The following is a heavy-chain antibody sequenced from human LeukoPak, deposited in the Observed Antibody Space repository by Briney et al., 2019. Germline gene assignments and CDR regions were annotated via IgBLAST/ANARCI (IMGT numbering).Heavy chain of an antibody. CDR1: GFTFSSYS. J-gene: IGHJ4*02. Sequence: SGGSLRLSCAASGFTFSSYSMNWVRQAPGKGLEWVSSISSSSSYIYYADSVKGRFTISRDNAKNSLYLQMNSLRAEDTAMYYCARATVTTEEFDYWGQGTLVTVSS. CDR3: ARATVTTEEFDY. CDR2: ISSSSSYI. D-gene: IGHD4-17*01. V-gene: IGHV3-21*01.